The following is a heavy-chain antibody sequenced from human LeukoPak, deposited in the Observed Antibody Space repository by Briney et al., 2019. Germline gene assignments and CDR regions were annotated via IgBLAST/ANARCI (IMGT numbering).Heavy chain of an antibody. Sequence: GGSLRLSCAASGFTFSSYAMHWVRQAPGKGLEWVAVISYDGSNKYYADSVKGRFTISRENSKNTLYLQMNSLRAEDTAVYYCAKPGRGFWSGYYTGISYFDYWGQGTLVTVSS. CDR2: ISYDGSNK. D-gene: IGHD3-3*01. CDR1: GFTFSSYA. J-gene: IGHJ4*02. CDR3: AKPGRGFWSGYYTGISYFDY. V-gene: IGHV3-30*04.